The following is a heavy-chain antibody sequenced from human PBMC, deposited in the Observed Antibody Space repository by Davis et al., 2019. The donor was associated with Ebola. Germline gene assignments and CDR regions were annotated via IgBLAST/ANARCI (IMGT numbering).Heavy chain of an antibody. J-gene: IGHJ6*04. CDR3: ANLLYYYDSSGYQSYGMDV. CDR2: IYSGGRT. Sequence: GGSLRLSCAASGFTVSSSYMSWVRQAPGKGLEWVSVIYSGGRTYYADSGKGRFTISRDNSKNTLYLQMNSPRDEDTAVYYCANLLYYYDSSGYQSYGMDVWGKGTTVTVSS. D-gene: IGHD3-22*01. V-gene: IGHV3-53*01. CDR1: GFTVSSSY.